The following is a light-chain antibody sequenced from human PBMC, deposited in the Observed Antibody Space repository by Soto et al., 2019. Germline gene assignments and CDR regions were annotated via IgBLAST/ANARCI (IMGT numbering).Light chain of an antibody. V-gene: IGKV3-11*01. CDR3: PPRSNSPTSIT. Sequence: EIGLTQSPATLSLAPGERATLSFRASHSVTSYLAGYQQEPGQAPRLLIYDTSNRATGGPSRFSGSGSGTDFHHTLSRLWPEDFAIYYCPPRSNSPTSITFGPATRLQSK. CDR1: HSVTSY. CDR2: DTS. J-gene: IGKJ5*01.